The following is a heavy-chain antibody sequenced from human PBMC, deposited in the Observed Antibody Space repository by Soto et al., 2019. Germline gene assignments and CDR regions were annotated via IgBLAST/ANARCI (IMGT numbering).Heavy chain of an antibody. J-gene: IGHJ6*02. CDR3: ARGPIRDSSGENYYGMDV. Sequence: SVKVSCKASGGTFSSYAISWVRQAPGQGLEWMGGIIPIFGTANYAQKFQGRVTITADESTSTAYMELSSLRSEDTAVYYCARGPIRDSSGENYYGMDVWGQGATGTVS. V-gene: IGHV1-69*13. CDR2: IIPIFGTA. CDR1: GGTFSSYA. D-gene: IGHD3-22*01.